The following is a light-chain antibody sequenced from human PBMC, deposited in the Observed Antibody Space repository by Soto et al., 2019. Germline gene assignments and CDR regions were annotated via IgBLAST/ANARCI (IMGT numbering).Light chain of an antibody. CDR3: SSYTAYTTLWV. J-gene: IGLJ3*02. Sequence: SVLTQPASVSGSPGQSITISCTGTASDIGNYNYVSWYQLHPGKAPKLLIYGVSNRPSGVSNRFSGSKSGNAASLTISGLQAEDEADYYCSSYTAYTTLWVFGGGTKVTV. CDR2: GVS. CDR1: ASDIGNYNY. V-gene: IGLV2-14*01.